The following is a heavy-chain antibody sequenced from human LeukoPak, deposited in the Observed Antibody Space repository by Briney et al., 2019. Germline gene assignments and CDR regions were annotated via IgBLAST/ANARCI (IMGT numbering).Heavy chain of an antibody. Sequence: PGGSLRLSCAASGFTFSNYGMHWVRQPPGKGLEWVAFIRYGGSNKFYADFVKGRFTISRDNSKNTLYLQMRSLRAEDTAVYYCAKDRPSGSIVVVPAVIDYWGQGTLVTVSS. J-gene: IGHJ4*02. CDR1: GFTFSNYG. D-gene: IGHD2-2*01. V-gene: IGHV3-30*02. CDR2: IRYGGSNK. CDR3: AKDRPSGSIVVVPAVIDY.